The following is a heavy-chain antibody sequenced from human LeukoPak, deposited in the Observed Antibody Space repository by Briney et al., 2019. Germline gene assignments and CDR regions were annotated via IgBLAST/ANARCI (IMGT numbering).Heavy chain of an antibody. J-gene: IGHJ4*02. V-gene: IGHV4-39*07. D-gene: IGHD3-16*01. CDR2: IYYSGST. Sequence: SETLSLTCTVSGGSISSSSYYWGWIRQPPGKGLEWIGSIYYSGSTYYNPSLKSRVTISVDTSKNQFSLKLSSVTAADTAVYYCARVFWDSTLYYFDYWGQGTLVTVSS. CDR3: ARVFWDSTLYYFDY. CDR1: GGSISSSSYY.